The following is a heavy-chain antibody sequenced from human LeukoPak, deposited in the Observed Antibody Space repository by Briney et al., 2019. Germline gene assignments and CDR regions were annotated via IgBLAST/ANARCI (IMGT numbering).Heavy chain of an antibody. V-gene: IGHV4-30-2*01. J-gene: IGHJ4*02. Sequence: SETLSLTCTVSGGSISSGGYYWSWIRQPPGKGLEWIGYIYHSGSTYYNPSLKSRVTISVDTSKNQFSLKLSSVTAADTAVYYCAGGGEYSSSGFDYWGQGTLVTVSS. CDR3: AGGGEYSSSGFDY. D-gene: IGHD6-6*01. CDR2: IYHSGST. CDR1: GGSISSGGYY.